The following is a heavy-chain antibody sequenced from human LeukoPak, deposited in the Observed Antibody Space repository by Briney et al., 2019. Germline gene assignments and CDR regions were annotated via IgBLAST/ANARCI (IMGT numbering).Heavy chain of an antibody. V-gene: IGHV4-4*07. J-gene: IGHJ4*02. D-gene: IGHD2-21*01. CDR3: AREFAKAFDY. Sequence: PSETLSLTCTVSGGSLSSYYWSWIRQPAGKGLEWIGRIYTSGSTNYNPSLKSRVTISLDTSKNKFSLKLTSVTAADTAVYYCAREFAKAFDYWGQGTLVTVSS. CDR1: GGSLSSYY. CDR2: IYTSGST.